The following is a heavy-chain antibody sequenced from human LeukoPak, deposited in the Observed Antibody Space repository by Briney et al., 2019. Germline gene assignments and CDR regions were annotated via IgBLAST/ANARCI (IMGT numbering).Heavy chain of an antibody. CDR3: SRRDYSSGWYVDY. J-gene: IGHJ4*02. CDR2: IYPGDSDA. D-gene: IGHD6-19*01. V-gene: IGHV5-51*01. CDR1: GSSFSNYW. Sequence: GESLKISCKGSGSSFSNYWIAWVRQMPGKGLELMGIIYPGDSDARYSPSFQGQVTISADKSISTAFLQWTSLTASDTAMYYCSRRDYSSGWYVDYWGQGTLVTVSS.